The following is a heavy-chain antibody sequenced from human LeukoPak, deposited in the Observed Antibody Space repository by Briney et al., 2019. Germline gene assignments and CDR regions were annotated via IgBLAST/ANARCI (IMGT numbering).Heavy chain of an antibody. CDR1: GGSFSDYY. V-gene: IGHV4-34*01. D-gene: IGHD6-19*01. CDR2: INHSGTT. CDR3: ATSAWVAGPWLDP. Sequence: SETLSLTCAVYGGSFSDYYWSWIRQPPGKGLEWIGEINHSGTTNYNPSFKSRVTMSVDTSNNQFSLKLSSVTAADTAVFYCATSAWVAGPWLDPWGQGTLVAVSS. J-gene: IGHJ5*02.